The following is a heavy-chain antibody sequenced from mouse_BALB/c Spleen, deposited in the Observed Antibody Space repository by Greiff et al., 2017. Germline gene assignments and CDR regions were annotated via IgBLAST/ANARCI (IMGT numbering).Heavy chain of an antibody. J-gene: IGHJ4*01. D-gene: IGHD1-2*01. Sequence: EVHLVESGGGLVKPGGSLKLSCAASGFTFSDYYMYWVRQTPEKRLEWVATISDGGSYTYYPDSVKGRFTISRDNAKNNLYLQMSSLKSEDTAMYYCARDYYGYGYYAMDYWGQGTSVTVSS. CDR1: GFTFSDYY. CDR3: ARDYYGYGYYAMDY. V-gene: IGHV5-4*02. CDR2: ISDGGSYT.